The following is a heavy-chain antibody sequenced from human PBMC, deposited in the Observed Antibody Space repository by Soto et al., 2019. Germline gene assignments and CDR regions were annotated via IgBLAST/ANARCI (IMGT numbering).Heavy chain of an antibody. J-gene: IGHJ2*01. CDR3: ARGSDSSGYRDWYFDL. CDR1: GFTFSSYD. CDR2: IGTAGDT. V-gene: IGHV3-13*01. D-gene: IGHD3-22*01. Sequence: RLSCAASGFTFSSYDMHWVRQVTGKGLEWVSRIGTAGDTYYPGSVKGRFTISRENAKNSLYLQMNSLRNGDTAVYYCARGSDSSGYRDWYFDLWGRGTLVTVSS.